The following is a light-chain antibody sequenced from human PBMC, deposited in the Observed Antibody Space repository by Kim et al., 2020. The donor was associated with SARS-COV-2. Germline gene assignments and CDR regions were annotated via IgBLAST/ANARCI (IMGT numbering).Light chain of an antibody. Sequence: SASVGDSVTITCRDSQCISAWLAWYQQKPGTAPKLLSYGGSSLNSGVPSRFSGSGSGTEFTLTISSLQPDDFATYYCQQYDSYSNTFGRGTKLEIK. V-gene: IGKV1-5*01. CDR3: QQYDSYSNT. CDR1: QCISAW. CDR2: GGS. J-gene: IGKJ2*01.